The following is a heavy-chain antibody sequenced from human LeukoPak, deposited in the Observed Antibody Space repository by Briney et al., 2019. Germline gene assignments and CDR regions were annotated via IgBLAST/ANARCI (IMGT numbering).Heavy chain of an antibody. CDR2: IYSSGSP. V-gene: IGHV4-4*09. CDR1: GGSINSDY. CDR3: ARRLWSGPFDY. Sequence: SETLSLTCTVSGGSINSDYWSWIRQPPGKGLEWIGFIYSSGSPTYSPSLESRVTISVDTSKNQFSLKLTSVTATDSAVYYCARRLWSGPFDYWGQGTLATVFS. D-gene: IGHD3-3*01. J-gene: IGHJ4*02.